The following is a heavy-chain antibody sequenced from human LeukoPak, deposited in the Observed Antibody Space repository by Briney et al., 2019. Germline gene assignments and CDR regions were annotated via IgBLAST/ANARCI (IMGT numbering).Heavy chain of an antibody. J-gene: IGHJ5*02. CDR2: IYYSGST. CDR3: ARDPSGKFFNWFDP. D-gene: IGHD1-26*01. CDR1: GGSISSYY. Sequence: SETLSLTCTGSGGSISSYYCNWILQPPGKGLEWVGYIYYSGSTNYNPSLKSRVTISLDTSKNQFSLNLTSVTAADTAVYYCARDPSGKFFNWFDPWGQGTLVTVSS. V-gene: IGHV4-59*01.